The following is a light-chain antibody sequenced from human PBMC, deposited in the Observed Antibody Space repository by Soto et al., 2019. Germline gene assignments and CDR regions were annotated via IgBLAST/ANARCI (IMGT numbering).Light chain of an antibody. V-gene: IGKV1D-8*01. CDR2: AAS. CDR1: QDISHY. J-gene: IGKJ4*01. Sequence: IQMTQSPSSRSASVGDIVTITCQASQDISHYLAWYQQKPGKAPELLIEAASTLQSGVPSRCSGRGSGTDCTLTISCLQSEDFATYYCQQYYSFPLTFGGGTKVDIK. CDR3: QQYYSFPLT.